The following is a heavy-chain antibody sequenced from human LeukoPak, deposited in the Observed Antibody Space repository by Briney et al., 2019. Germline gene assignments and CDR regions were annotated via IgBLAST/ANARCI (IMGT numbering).Heavy chain of an antibody. D-gene: IGHD4-17*01. V-gene: IGHV4-38-2*02. CDR3: ASDDYGDYEIYY. Sequence: SETLSLTCTVSGYSISSGYYWGWIRQPPGKGLEWIGSIYHSGSTYYNPSLKSRVTISVDTSKNQFSLKLSSVTAADTAVYYCASDDYGDYEIYYWGQGTLVTVSS. J-gene: IGHJ4*02. CDR1: GYSISSGYY. CDR2: IYHSGST.